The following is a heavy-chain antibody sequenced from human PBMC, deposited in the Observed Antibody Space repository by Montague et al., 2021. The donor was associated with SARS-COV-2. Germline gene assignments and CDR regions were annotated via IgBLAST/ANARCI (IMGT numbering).Heavy chain of an antibody. J-gene: IGHJ4*02. Sequence: SETLSLTCTVSGGSISSFYWCWFRQPPGKGLEWIGYISDSGSTNYNPSLTSRATMSVDTSKNQFSLKVNSVTAADTAVYYCARHYSATLPAVYWGQGTLVTVSS. D-gene: IGHD2-15*01. CDR1: GGSISSFY. V-gene: IGHV4-59*08. CDR2: ISDSGST. CDR3: ARHYSATLPAVY.